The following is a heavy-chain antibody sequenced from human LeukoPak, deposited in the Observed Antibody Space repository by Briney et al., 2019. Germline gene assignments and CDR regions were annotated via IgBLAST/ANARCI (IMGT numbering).Heavy chain of an antibody. D-gene: IGHD6-19*01. CDR2: IYYSGCT. Sequence: SETLSLTCTVSGGSISSYYWSWIRQPPGKGLEWIGYIYYSGCTNYNPSLKSRVTISVDTSKNQFSLKLSSVTAADTAVYYCARDFRSGWPPVWGQGTLVTVSS. CDR3: ARDFRSGWPPV. CDR1: GGSISSYY. J-gene: IGHJ4*02. V-gene: IGHV4-59*01.